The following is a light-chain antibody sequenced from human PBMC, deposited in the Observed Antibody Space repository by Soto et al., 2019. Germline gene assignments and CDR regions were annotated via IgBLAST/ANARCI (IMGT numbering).Light chain of an antibody. CDR3: QQSYITPVT. CDR1: QSIRKF. J-gene: IGKJ5*01. V-gene: IGKV1-39*01. CDR2: SAS. Sequence: DIQMTQSPSSLSASVGHRVTITCVASQSIRKFLNWYQHKPGKAPKFLIYSASTLESGVPSRFSGSGSGTGFTLTISSLQPEDFETYYCQQSYITPVTFGQGTRLEIK.